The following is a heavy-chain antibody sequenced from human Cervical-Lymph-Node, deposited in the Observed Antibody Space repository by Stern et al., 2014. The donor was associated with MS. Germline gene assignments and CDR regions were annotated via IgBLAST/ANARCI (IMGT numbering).Heavy chain of an antibody. CDR2: ITTANGNS. Sequence: QLVQSGAEVQKPGASVKLSCKASGYSFGSYDLHWMRQAPGQRLEWMGRITTANGNSEYSQSFQGRVSLTSDTSATTAYMELSSLRSEDTAVYYCAREVVVLAAVSDNYYGLDVWGRGTTVIVSS. J-gene: IGHJ6*02. D-gene: IGHD2-15*01. V-gene: IGHV1-3*04. CDR3: AREVVVLAAVSDNYYGLDV. CDR1: GYSFGSYD.